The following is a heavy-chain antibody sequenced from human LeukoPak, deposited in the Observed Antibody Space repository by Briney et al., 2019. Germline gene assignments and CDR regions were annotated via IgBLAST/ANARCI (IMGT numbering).Heavy chain of an antibody. CDR1: GLTFSNYG. CDR3: ARKVSNFDY. Sequence: GGTLRLSCAVSGLTFSNYGMSWVRQAPGKGLEWVSAITGSGGTTYYADSVKGRFTISRDNSRNTLYLQMNSLRAEDTAVYYCARKVSNFDYWGQGTLVTVSS. J-gene: IGHJ4*02. CDR2: ITGSGGTT. D-gene: IGHD1-14*01. V-gene: IGHV3-23*01.